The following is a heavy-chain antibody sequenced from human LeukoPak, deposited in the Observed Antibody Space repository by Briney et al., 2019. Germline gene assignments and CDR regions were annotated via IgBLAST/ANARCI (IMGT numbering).Heavy chain of an antibody. CDR1: EFTFSDYW. D-gene: IGHD7-27*01. CDR3: ATYKNWVAGDV. J-gene: IGHJ6*02. V-gene: IGHV3-7*01. Sequence: GGSLRLSCAASEFTFSDYWMSWVRQTPGKEREWVANIKEDGSEKYYVDSVKGRFTVSRDNAKNSLFLQMNSLRVEDTAVYYCATYKNWVAGDVWGQGTTVSVSS. CDR2: IKEDGSEK.